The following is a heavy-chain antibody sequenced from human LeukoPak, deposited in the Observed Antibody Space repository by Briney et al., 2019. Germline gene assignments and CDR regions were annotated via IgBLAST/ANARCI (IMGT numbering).Heavy chain of an antibody. V-gene: IGHV3-21*01. D-gene: IGHD3-10*01. Sequence: PGGSLRLSCAASGFTFSSYGMNWVRQAPGQGLEWVSSISSSSSYIYYADSVKGRFTISRDNAKNSLYLQMNSLRAEDTAVYYCASLSYGSGSPYPSWGQGTLVTVSS. CDR3: ASLSYGSGSPYPS. CDR1: GFTFSSYG. J-gene: IGHJ4*02. CDR2: ISSSSSYI.